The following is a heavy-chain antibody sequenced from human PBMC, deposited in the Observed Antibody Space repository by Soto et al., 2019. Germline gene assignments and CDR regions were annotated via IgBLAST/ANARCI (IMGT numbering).Heavy chain of an antibody. V-gene: IGHV4-59*01. D-gene: IGHD1-1*01. CDR2: IYYSGST. Sequence: QVQLQESGPGLVKPSETLSLTCTVSGGSISSYYWSWIRQPPGKGLEWIGYIYYSGSTNYNPSLTSRVTITVDTSKNQVSLTLRSVTAADTAVYYCAREGTTVDSYYYYGMDVWGQGTTVTVSS. J-gene: IGHJ6*02. CDR1: GGSISSYY. CDR3: AREGTTVDSYYYYGMDV.